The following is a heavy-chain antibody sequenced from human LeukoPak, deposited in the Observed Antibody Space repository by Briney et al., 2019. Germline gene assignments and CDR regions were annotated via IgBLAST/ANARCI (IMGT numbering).Heavy chain of an antibody. Sequence: GESLKISCEGSGYIFSDYWIDWVRQMPGKGLEWMGIIYPGDSDTRYSPSFQGQVTISADKSISTAYLQWSSLKASDTAMYYCARHRGSWYQSPLDVWGKGTTVTVSS. D-gene: IGHD2-2*01. V-gene: IGHV5-51*01. CDR1: GYIFSDYW. J-gene: IGHJ6*04. CDR2: IYPGDSDT. CDR3: ARHRGSWYQSPLDV.